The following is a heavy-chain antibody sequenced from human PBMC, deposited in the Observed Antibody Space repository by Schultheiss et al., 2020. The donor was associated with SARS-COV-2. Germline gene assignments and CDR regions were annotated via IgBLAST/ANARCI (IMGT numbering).Heavy chain of an antibody. CDR1: GFTFSSYA. V-gene: IGHV3-30-3*01. CDR3: ARDNSGSYLYYFDY. J-gene: IGHJ4*02. Sequence: GGSLRLSCAASGFTFSSYAMSWVRQAPGKGLEWVAVISYDGTNKYYADSVKGRFTISRDNSKNTVYLQMNSLRAEDTAVYFCARDNSGSYLYYFDYWGQGTLVTVSS. D-gene: IGHD1-26*01. CDR2: ISYDGTNK.